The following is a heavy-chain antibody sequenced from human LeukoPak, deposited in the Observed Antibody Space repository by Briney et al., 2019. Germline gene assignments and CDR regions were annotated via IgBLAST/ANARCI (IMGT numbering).Heavy chain of an antibody. Sequence: ASVKVSCKASGYTFTSYDINWVRRATGQGLEWMGWMNPNSGNTGYAQKFQGRVTMTRNTSISTAYMELSSLRSEDTAVYYCARGGITIFGVGQYNWFDPWGQGTLVTVSS. J-gene: IGHJ5*02. V-gene: IGHV1-8*01. CDR3: ARGGITIFGVGQYNWFDP. CDR2: MNPNSGNT. CDR1: GYTFTSYD. D-gene: IGHD3-3*01.